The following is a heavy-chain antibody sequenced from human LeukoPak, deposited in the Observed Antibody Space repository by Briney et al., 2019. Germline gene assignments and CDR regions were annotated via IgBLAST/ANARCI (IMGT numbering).Heavy chain of an antibody. V-gene: IGHV3-20*04. CDR1: GFTFDDYG. CDR2: INWNGGST. CDR3: ARGGSPAHYYYYMDV. J-gene: IGHJ6*03. Sequence: PGGSLRLSCAASGFTFDDYGMSWVRQAPGKELEWVSGINWNGGSTGYADSVKGRFTISRDNAKNSLYLQMNSLRAEDTALYYCARGGSPAHYYYYMDVWGKGTTVTVSS.